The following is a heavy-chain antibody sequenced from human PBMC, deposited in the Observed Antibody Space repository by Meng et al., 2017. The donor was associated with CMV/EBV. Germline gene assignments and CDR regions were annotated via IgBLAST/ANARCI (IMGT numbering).Heavy chain of an antibody. Sequence: SETLSLTCAVYGGSFSGYYLSWIRQPPGKGLEWIGEINHSGSTNYNPSLKSRVTISVDTSKNQFSLKLSSVTAADTAVYYCARSRYCSSTSCYRGNYYYYGMDVWGQGTTVTVSS. CDR2: INHSGST. J-gene: IGHJ6*02. D-gene: IGHD2-2*02. CDR1: GGSFSGYY. CDR3: ARSRYCSSTSCYRGNYYYYGMDV. V-gene: IGHV4-34*01.